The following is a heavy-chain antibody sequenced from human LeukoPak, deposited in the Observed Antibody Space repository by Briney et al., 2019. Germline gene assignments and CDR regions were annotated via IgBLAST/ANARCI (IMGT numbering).Heavy chain of an antibody. CDR2: ISWNSGSI. Sequence: QPGRSLRLSCAASGFTFDDYAMHWVRQAPGKGLEWVSGISWNSGSIGYADSVKGRFTISRDNAKNSLYLQMNSLRAEDTALYYCAKVLTMVRGGPIVGAFDIWGQGTMVTVSS. D-gene: IGHD3-10*01. CDR1: GFTFDDYA. CDR3: AKVLTMVRGGPIVGAFDI. V-gene: IGHV3-9*01. J-gene: IGHJ3*02.